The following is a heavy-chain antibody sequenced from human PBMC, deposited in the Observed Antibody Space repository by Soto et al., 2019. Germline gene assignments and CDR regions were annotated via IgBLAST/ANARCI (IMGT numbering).Heavy chain of an antibody. CDR3: VMYRLELIRIDY. D-gene: IGHD1-1*01. J-gene: IGHJ4*02. V-gene: IGHV1-18*04. CDR1: DFSFTSHG. Sequence: APVKVSCKACDFSFTSHGISWVRQAPRQGLEWMGWISLYNGNTNYAQQFQGRVTMTTDTSPSTAYMELRSLRSDDTAMYFCVMYRLELIRIDYWGPATLVTVSS. CDR2: ISLYNGNT.